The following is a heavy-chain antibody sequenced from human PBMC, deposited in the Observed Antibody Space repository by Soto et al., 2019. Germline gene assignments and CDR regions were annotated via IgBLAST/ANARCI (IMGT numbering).Heavy chain of an antibody. CDR2: IDPSDSQT. J-gene: IGHJ4*02. CDR1: GYSFAGYW. CDR3: ARQIYDSDTGPNFQYYFDS. D-gene: IGHD3-22*01. V-gene: IGHV5-10-1*01. Sequence: PGESLKISCKGSGYSFAGYWITWVRQKPGEGLEWMGRIDPSDSQTYYSPSFRGHVTISVTKSTTTVFLQWSSLRASDTAMYYCARQIYDSDTGPNFQYYFDSWGQGTPVTVSS.